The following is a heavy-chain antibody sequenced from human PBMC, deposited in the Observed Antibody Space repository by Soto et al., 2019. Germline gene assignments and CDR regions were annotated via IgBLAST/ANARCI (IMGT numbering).Heavy chain of an antibody. V-gene: IGHV4-4*07. D-gene: IGHD1-1*01. CDR2: IYASGST. CDR1: GDPISGYY. J-gene: IGHJ4*02. Sequence: PSETLSLTCTVSGDPISGYYWSWIRLPAGKGLEWIGRIYASGSTISNPSLRSRVALSLDTSKNQFSLKLTSVTAADTAVYYCARNTTGALFDYWGQGALVTVSS. CDR3: ARNTTGALFDY.